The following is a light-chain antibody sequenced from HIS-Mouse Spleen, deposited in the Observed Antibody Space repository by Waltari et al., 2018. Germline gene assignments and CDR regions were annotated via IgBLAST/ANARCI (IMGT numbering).Light chain of an antibody. CDR3: CSYAGSYTGV. Sequence: QSALTQPRSVSGSPGQSVTISCTGTSSDVGGYNYVSWYQQHPGKAPKLMIYDVSKRPSGVPGLFAGSKSGNTASLTISGLQAEDEADYYCCSYAGSYTGVFGTGTKVTVL. V-gene: IGLV2-11*01. J-gene: IGLJ1*01. CDR1: SSDVGGYNY. CDR2: DVS.